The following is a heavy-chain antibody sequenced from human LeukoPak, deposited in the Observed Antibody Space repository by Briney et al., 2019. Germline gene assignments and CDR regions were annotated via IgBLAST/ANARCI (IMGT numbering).Heavy chain of an antibody. D-gene: IGHD1-26*01. CDR2: ISGSAGST. V-gene: IGHV3-23*01. CDR3: AKKWGVGTTTLDYFDY. CDR1: GLTFSSYG. Sequence: GGSLRLSCAVSGLTFSSYGMSWVRQAPGKGLEWVSGISGSAGSTYYADSVKGRFTISRDNSKNTLYLQMKSLTDDDTAVYYCAKKWGVGTTTLDYFDYWGQGTLVTVSS. J-gene: IGHJ4*02.